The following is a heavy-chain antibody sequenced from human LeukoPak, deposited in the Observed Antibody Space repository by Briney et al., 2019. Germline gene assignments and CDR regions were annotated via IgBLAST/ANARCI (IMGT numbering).Heavy chain of an antibody. J-gene: IGHJ5*02. CDR2: INPNSGGT. CDR1: GYTFTGYY. D-gene: IGHD3-3*01. V-gene: IGHV1-2*02. CDR3: ARFTYDFWSRYYMPDDP. Sequence: ASVKVSCKASGYTFTGYYMHWVRQAPGQGLEWMGWINPNSGGTNYAQKFQGRVTMTRDTSISTAYMELSRLRSDDTAVYYCARFTYDFWSRYYMPDDPWGQGTLVTVSS.